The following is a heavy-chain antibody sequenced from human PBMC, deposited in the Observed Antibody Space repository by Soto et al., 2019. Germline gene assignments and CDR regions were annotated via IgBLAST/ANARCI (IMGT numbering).Heavy chain of an antibody. CDR1: GFALSNARMC. CDR3: ARIRTAVGYCSGGSCYSGFDY. Sequence: GSGPTLVNPTETLTLTCTVSGFALSNARMCVSFSRQPPGKALQWLAHIFSNDEKSYSTSLKSRLTISKDTSKSQVVLTMTNMDPVDTATYYCARIRTAVGYCSGGSCYSGFDYWGQGTLVTVS. D-gene: IGHD2-15*01. CDR2: IFSNDEK. J-gene: IGHJ4*02. V-gene: IGHV2-26*01.